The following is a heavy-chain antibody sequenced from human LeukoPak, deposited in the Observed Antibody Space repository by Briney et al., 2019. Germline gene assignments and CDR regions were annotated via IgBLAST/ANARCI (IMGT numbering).Heavy chain of an antibody. D-gene: IGHD2-2*01. CDR1: GFTFSSYA. CDR3: AKDCSSTTCLNAFDI. Sequence: QTGGSLRLSCAASGFTFSSYAMSWVRQAPGRGLEWVSVVGGSGGTTYYADCVKGRFTISRDNSKNTVYLQVNSLRAEDTAVYYCAKDCSSTTCLNAFDIWGQGTMVTVSS. J-gene: IGHJ3*02. V-gene: IGHV3-23*01. CDR2: VGGSGGTT.